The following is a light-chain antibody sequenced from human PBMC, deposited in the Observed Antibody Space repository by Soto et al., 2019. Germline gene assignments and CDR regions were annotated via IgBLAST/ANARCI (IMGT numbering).Light chain of an antibody. V-gene: IGKV1-5*03. Sequence: DIHMTRSPSTLSGSVGGRVTITCGASQTIISWLAWYQQKPGKAPKLLIYKASTLKSGVPSRFSGSGSGTEFTLTISSLQPDDFATYYCQHYNSYSEAFGQGTKVDIK. J-gene: IGKJ1*01. CDR1: QTIISW. CDR3: QHYNSYSEA. CDR2: KAS.